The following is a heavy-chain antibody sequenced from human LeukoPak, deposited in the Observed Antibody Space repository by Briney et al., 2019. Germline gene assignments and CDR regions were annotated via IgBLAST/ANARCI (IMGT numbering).Heavy chain of an antibody. CDR2: IYYSGST. CDR1: GGSISSYY. Sequence: SETLSLTCTVSGGSISSYYWSWLRQPPGKGLEWIGYIYYSGSTNYNPSLKSRVTISVDTSKNQFSLKLSSVTAADTAVYYCARLAGYSSSWYPLDYWGQGTLVTVSS. V-gene: IGHV4-59*01. D-gene: IGHD6-13*01. CDR3: ARLAGYSSSWYPLDY. J-gene: IGHJ4*02.